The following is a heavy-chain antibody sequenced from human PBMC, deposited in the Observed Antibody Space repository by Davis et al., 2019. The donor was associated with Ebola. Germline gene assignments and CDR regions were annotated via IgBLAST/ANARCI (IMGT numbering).Heavy chain of an antibody. V-gene: IGHV4-59*01. CDR3: ARDRSSSWYARFWFDP. D-gene: IGHD6-13*01. Sequence: PGGSLRLSCTVSGGSISSYYWSWIRQPPGKGLEWIGYIYYSGSTNYNPSLKSRVTISVDTSKNQFSLKLSSVTAADTAVYYCARDRSSSWYARFWFDPWGQGTLVTVSS. J-gene: IGHJ5*02. CDR1: GGSISSYY. CDR2: IYYSGST.